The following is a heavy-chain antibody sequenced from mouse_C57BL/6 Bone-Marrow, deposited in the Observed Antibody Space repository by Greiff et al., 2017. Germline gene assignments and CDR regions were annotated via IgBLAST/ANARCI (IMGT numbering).Heavy chain of an antibody. CDR2: IDPNSGGT. V-gene: IGHV1-72*01. CDR1: GYTFTSYW. CDR3: ARSGLITTVVARNWYFDV. J-gene: IGHJ1*03. Sequence: VQLQQPGAELVKPGASVKLSCKASGYTFTSYWMHWVKQRPGRGLEWIGRIDPNSGGTKYNEKFKSKATLTVDKPSITAYMQSSSLTSEDSAVYYCARSGLITTVVARNWYFDVWGTGTTVTVSS. D-gene: IGHD1-1*01.